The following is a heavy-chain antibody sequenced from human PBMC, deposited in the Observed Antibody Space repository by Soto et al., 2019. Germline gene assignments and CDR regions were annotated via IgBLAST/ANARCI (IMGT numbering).Heavy chain of an antibody. Sequence: PGGPLTLSCTASGFTFSSYGMHWLRQAPGKGLEWVAVVSYDGSDHYYAGSVKGRFTVSKDTSKNMLFLQMNSLRADDTAMYYCATEHSGLYSRHYFYFWGQGTLVTVSS. CDR1: GFTFSSYG. J-gene: IGHJ4*02. CDR2: VSYDGSDH. D-gene: IGHD6-19*01. CDR3: ATEHSGLYSRHYFYF. V-gene: IGHV3-30*03.